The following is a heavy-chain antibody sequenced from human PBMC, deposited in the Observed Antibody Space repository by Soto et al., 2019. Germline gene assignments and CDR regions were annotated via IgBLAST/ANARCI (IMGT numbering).Heavy chain of an antibody. D-gene: IGHD1-7*01. V-gene: IGHV1-69*13. CDR3: AKGSITGTTFDY. CDR1: GGTFGSQG. CDR2: FIAMLGTP. Sequence: ASVKVSCKASGGTFGSQGIAWVRQAPGQGLEWMGGFIAMLGTPTYAKKVQGRATISADESLTSSYLELRSLRSEDTGVYYCAKGSITGTTFDYWGQGTLVTVSS. J-gene: IGHJ4*02.